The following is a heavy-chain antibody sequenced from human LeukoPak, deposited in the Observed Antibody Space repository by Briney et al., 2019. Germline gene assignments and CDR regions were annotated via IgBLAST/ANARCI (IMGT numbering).Heavy chain of an antibody. Sequence: GGSLRLSCAASGFTSSSYAMSWVRQAPGKGLEWVSAISGSGGSTYYADSVKGRFTISRDNSKNTLYLQMNSLRAEDTAVYYCAKDRFGVGATYYFDYWGQGTLVTVSS. CDR2: ISGSGGST. V-gene: IGHV3-23*01. J-gene: IGHJ4*02. CDR3: AKDRFGVGATYYFDY. D-gene: IGHD1-26*01. CDR1: GFTSSSYA.